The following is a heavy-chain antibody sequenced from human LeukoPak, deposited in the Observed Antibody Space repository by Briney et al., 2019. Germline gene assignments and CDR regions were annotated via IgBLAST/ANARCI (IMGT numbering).Heavy chain of an antibody. D-gene: IGHD4-11*01. CDR1: GYTFTSYY. Sequence: ASVKVSCKASGYTFTSYYMHWVRQAPGQGLEWMGIINPSGGSTSYAQKFQGRVTMTRDTSTSTVYMELSSLRSEDTAVYYCATYDYSNYYMDVWGKGTTVTVSS. CDR3: ATYDYSNYYMDV. CDR2: INPSGGST. V-gene: IGHV1-46*01. J-gene: IGHJ6*03.